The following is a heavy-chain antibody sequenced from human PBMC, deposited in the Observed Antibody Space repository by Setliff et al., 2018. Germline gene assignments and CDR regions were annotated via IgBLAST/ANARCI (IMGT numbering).Heavy chain of an antibody. D-gene: IGHD3-16*01. V-gene: IGHV1-46*01. CDR1: GYTFTSYA. J-gene: IGHJ4*02. Sequence: ASVKVSCKASGYTFTSYAVHWVRQAPGQRLEWMGIINPSGGSTSYAQKFQGRVTMTRDTSTSTVYMELTSLTSEDTAVYYCVRNPLGPEASTPGGYWGQGTLVTVSS. CDR3: VRNPLGPEASTPGGY. CDR2: INPSGGST.